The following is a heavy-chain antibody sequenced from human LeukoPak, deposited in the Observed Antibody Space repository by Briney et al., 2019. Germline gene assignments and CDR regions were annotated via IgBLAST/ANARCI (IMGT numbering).Heavy chain of an antibody. CDR2: INHRGST. V-gene: IGHV4-34*01. CDR1: VESPSAYY. CDR3: ARSVGSTDY. D-gene: IGHD1-26*01. J-gene: IGHJ4*02. Sequence: PSETLSLTCALSVESPSAYYSTWIRQSPGRGLEWIGEINHRGSTNLNPSLKSRVTLSVDTSKHQFSLKLTSVTAADAAVYFCARSVGSTDYWGQGTLVTVSS.